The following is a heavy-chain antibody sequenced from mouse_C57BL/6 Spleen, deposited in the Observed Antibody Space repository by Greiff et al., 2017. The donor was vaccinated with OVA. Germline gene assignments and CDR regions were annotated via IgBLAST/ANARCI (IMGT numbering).Heavy chain of an antibody. CDR3: ARTVRYGGGYYAMDY. J-gene: IGHJ4*01. CDR1: GYTFTSYW. Sequence: QVQLQQPGAELVKPGASVKLSCKASGYTFTSYWMQWVKQRPGQGLEWIGEIDPSGSYTNYNQMIKGKATLTVDTTSSTAYMQLSSLTSKNSAVYYCARTVRYGGGYYAMDYWGQGTSVTVSS. V-gene: IGHV1-50*01. D-gene: IGHD1-2*01. CDR2: IDPSGSYT.